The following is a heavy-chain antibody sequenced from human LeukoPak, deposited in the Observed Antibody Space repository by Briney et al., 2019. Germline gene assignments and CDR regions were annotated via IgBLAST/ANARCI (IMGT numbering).Heavy chain of an antibody. Sequence: GASVKVSCKASGYTFTSYGISWVRQAPGQGLEWMGWISTYNGNTHYAQKFQGRVTMTRDKSTSTVYMELSSLRSDDTAVYYCARMDQWGNRKPFDYWGQGTLVTVSS. V-gene: IGHV1-18*01. CDR3: ARMDQWGNRKPFDY. CDR1: GYTFTSYG. CDR2: ISTYNGNT. J-gene: IGHJ4*02. D-gene: IGHD3-16*01.